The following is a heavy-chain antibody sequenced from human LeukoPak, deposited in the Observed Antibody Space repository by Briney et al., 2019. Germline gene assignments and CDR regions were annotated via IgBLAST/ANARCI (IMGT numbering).Heavy chain of an antibody. Sequence: SETLSLTCTVSGFSVTTDSYCWGWIRQPPGKGLEWIGYDYCGGNTNYDPSLKRRVTISVDTSKSQFPLTLTSVTAADTAVYFCARDHFGSLDSWGQGILVTVSS. J-gene: IGHJ4*02. CDR2: DYCGGNT. CDR1: GFSVTTDSYC. V-gene: IGHV4-61*01. CDR3: ARDHFGSLDS. D-gene: IGHD3-10*01.